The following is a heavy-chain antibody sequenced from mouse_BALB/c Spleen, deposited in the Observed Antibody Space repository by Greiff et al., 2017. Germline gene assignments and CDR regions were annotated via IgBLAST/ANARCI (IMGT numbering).Heavy chain of an antibody. CDR3: ARDSRSSCFDY. D-gene: IGHD1-1*01. CDR2: ISCYNGAT. J-gene: IGHJ2*01. V-gene: IGHV1S34*01. CDR1: GYSFTGYY. Sequence: LVKPGASVKVSCKASGYSFTGYYMHWVKQSHGKSLEWIGYISCYNGATSYNQKFKGKATFTVDTSSSTAYMQFNSLTSEDSAVYYCARDSRSSCFDYWGQGTTLTVSS.